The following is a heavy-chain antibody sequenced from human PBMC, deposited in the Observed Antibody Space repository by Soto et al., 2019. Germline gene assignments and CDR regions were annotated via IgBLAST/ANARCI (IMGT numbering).Heavy chain of an antibody. CDR1: GFTFSDYY. CDR3: ARDAGYCSSTSCYNYYYYGMDV. J-gene: IGHJ6*02. Sequence: PGESLRLSCAASGFTFSDYYMSWIRQAPGKGLEWVSYISSSGSTIYYADSVKGRFTISRDNAKNSLYLQMNSLRAEDTAVYYCARDAGYCSSTSCYNYYYYGMDVWGQGTMVTVS. D-gene: IGHD2-2*01. CDR2: ISSSGSTI. V-gene: IGHV3-11*01.